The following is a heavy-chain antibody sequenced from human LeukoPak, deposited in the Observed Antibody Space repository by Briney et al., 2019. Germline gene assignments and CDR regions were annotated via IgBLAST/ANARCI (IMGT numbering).Heavy chain of an antibody. CDR2: TSRNGYTT. CDR1: VFIFSNYA. D-gene: IGHD6-19*01. J-gene: IGHJ3*02. Sequence: GGSLRLSCAASVFIFSNYAMHWVRQAPGQGLEYVSTTSRNGYTTYYADSVKGRFTISRDNSKNTLYLQMNSLRAEDTAVYYCARDQAVASGDDAFDIWGQGTMVTVSS. V-gene: IGHV3-64*04. CDR3: ARDQAVASGDDAFDI.